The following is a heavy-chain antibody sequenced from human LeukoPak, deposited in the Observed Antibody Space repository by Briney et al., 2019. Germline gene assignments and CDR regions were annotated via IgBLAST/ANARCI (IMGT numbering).Heavy chain of an antibody. J-gene: IGHJ4*02. Sequence: GASVKVSCKVSGYTLTGLSMHWVRQAPGKGLEWMGGFDPEDGETIYTQKFQGRVTMTEDTSTDTAYMELSSLRSEDTAVYYCATGRGGYYYDSSGYPTYWGQGTLVTVSS. CDR2: FDPEDGET. V-gene: IGHV1-24*01. CDR3: ATGRGGYYYDSSGYPTY. CDR1: GYTLTGLS. D-gene: IGHD3-22*01.